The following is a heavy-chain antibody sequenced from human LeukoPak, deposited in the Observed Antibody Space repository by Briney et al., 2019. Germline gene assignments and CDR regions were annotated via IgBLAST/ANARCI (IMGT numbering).Heavy chain of an antibody. V-gene: IGHV4-31*01. Sequence: AQTLSLTCTVSGGSVSSGGYYWTWIPQHPGKGRELIGYINYSGSTYYDPSLGSLATISIDTSKNQFFLKLSSVAAADTGVYYCARVPSQGDYTSSVDCWGQGALVTVSS. CDR3: ARVPSQGDYTSSVDC. J-gene: IGHJ4*02. CDR1: GGSVSSGGYY. D-gene: IGHD3-22*01. CDR2: INYSGST.